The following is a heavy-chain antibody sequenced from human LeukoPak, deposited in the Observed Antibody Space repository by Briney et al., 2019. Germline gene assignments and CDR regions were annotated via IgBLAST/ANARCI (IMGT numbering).Heavy chain of an antibody. D-gene: IGHD6-19*01. J-gene: IGHJ4*02. CDR2: IYHSGST. V-gene: IGHV4-30-2*01. CDR3: ARGPNYSSGLFVFDY. Sequence: SETLSLTCAVSGGYISSGGYSWSWIRHPPGKGLEWIGYIYHSGSTYYNPSLKRRVTISVDRSKNQFSLKLRSVTAADTAVYYCARGPNYSSGLFVFDYWGRGTLVSVCS. CDR1: GGYISSGGYS.